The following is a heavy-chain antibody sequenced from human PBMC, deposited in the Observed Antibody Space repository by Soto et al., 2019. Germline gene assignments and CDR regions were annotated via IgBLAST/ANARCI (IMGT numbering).Heavy chain of an antibody. Sequence: GGSLRLSCAASGFTFSSYSMNWVRQAPGKGLEWVSSISSSSSYIYYADSVKGRFTISRDNAKNSLYLQMNSLRAEDTAVYYCARDGSATGVRGLYWYFDLWGRGTLVTVSS. V-gene: IGHV3-21*01. CDR2: ISSSSSYI. J-gene: IGHJ2*01. CDR3: ARDGSATGVRGLYWYFDL. CDR1: GFTFSSYS. D-gene: IGHD7-27*01.